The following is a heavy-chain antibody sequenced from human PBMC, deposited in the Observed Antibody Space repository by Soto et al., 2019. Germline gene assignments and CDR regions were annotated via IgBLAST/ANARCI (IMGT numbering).Heavy chain of an antibody. J-gene: IGHJ6*02. CDR2: IRSKAYGGTT. Sequence: PGGSLRLSCTASGFTFGDYAMSWFRQAPGKGLEWVGFIRSKAYGGTTEYAASVKGGFTISRDDSKSIAYLQMNSLKTEDTAVYYCSSSSDYYYYGMDVWGQGTTVTVSS. V-gene: IGHV3-49*03. CDR1: GFTFGDYA. CDR3: SSSSDYYYYGMDV. D-gene: IGHD6-6*01.